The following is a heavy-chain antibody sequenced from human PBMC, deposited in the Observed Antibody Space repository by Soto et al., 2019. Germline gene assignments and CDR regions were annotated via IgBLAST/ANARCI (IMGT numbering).Heavy chain of an antibody. CDR2: IKSDGSEK. V-gene: IGHV3-7*01. CDR3: ARSTRTHDY. J-gene: IGHJ4*02. D-gene: IGHD2-8*01. Sequence: LRLSCAASGFTFGDFWMTWVRQAPGKGLECVATIKSDGSEKYSVDSVRGRFTVSRDNAKNSVFLQMNSLRAEDTAMYYCARSTRTHDYWGQGTLVTVSS. CDR1: GFTFGDFW.